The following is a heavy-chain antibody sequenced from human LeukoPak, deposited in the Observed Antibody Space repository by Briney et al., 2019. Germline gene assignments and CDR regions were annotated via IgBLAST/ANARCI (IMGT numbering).Heavy chain of an antibody. D-gene: IGHD5-12*01. Sequence: GGSLTLSCAASGFTFKTYTMHWVRQSPGKGLEWVSLIRGKGDYSYYADSVRGRFTVSRDNRKNSLYLQMNSLKTEDTAFYYCVKEHNSGWPNFDSWGQGTLVTVSS. CDR3: VKEHNSGWPNFDS. V-gene: IGHV3-43*01. CDR1: GFTFKTYT. J-gene: IGHJ5*01. CDR2: IRGKGDYS.